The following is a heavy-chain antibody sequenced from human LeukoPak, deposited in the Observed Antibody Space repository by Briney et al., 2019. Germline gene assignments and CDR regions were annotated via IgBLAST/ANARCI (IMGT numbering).Heavy chain of an antibody. CDR1: GYSISSGYY. Sequence: SETLSLTCAVSGYSISSGYYWGWIRQPPGKGLEWIGSIYHSGSTYYNPSLKSRVTISVDTSKNQFSLKLSSVTAADRAVYYCASGDIVAKGLSWGQGTLVTVSS. V-gene: IGHV4-38-2*01. J-gene: IGHJ4*02. D-gene: IGHD5-12*01. CDR3: ASGDIVAKGLS. CDR2: IYHSGST.